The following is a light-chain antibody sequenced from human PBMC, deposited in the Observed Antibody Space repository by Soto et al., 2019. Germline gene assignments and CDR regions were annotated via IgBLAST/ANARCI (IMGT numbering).Light chain of an antibody. CDR2: LNSDGSH. Sequence: QSVLTQPPSASASLGASVKLTCTLSSGHSSYAIAWHQQQPEKGPRYLMKLNSDGSHSKGDGIPDRFSGSSSGAERYLTISSLRSEDEADYYCQTGGTGIRVCGGGTKLTVL. V-gene: IGLV4-69*01. CDR3: QTGGTGIRV. CDR1: SGHSSYA. J-gene: IGLJ3*02.